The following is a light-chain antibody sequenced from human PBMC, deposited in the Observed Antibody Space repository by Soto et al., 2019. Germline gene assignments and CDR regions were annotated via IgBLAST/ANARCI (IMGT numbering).Light chain of an antibody. J-gene: IGLJ1*01. CDR3: CSYAGSYTFV. CDR1: SSDVGGYEY. CDR2: DVS. Sequence: QSVLTQPRSVSGSPGQSVTISCTGTSSDVGGYEYVSWYQQHPGKAPKLMIYDVSKRPSGVPDRFSGSKSGNTASLTISGLQAEDEADYYCCSYAGSYTFVFGTGTKVTGL. V-gene: IGLV2-11*01.